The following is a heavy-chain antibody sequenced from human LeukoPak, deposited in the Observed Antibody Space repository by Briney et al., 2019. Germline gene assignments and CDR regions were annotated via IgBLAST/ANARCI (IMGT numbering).Heavy chain of an antibody. CDR1: GLTFSSYA. CDR3: ARDPMIVVVNQGLFDY. CDR2: ISYDGSNK. J-gene: IGHJ4*02. Sequence: GGSLRLSCAASGLTFSSYAMHWVRQAPGKGLEWVAVISYDGSNKYYADSVKGRFTISRDNSKNTLYLQMNSLRAEDTAVYYCARDPMIVVVNQGLFDYWGQGTLVTVSS. V-gene: IGHV3-30-3*01. D-gene: IGHD3-22*01.